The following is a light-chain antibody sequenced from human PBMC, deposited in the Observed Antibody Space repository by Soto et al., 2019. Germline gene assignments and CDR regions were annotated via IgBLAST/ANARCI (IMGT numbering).Light chain of an antibody. Sequence: DIQMTQSPSSLSASVGDRVIITCRASQSIGNYLNWYQQKPGKAPKVLIYAASSLQSGVPSRFSGSGSGTDFTLTISSLQPEDFATFYCQQSYSTPITFGQGTRLEIK. V-gene: IGKV1-39*01. CDR3: QQSYSTPIT. CDR1: QSIGNY. J-gene: IGKJ5*01. CDR2: AAS.